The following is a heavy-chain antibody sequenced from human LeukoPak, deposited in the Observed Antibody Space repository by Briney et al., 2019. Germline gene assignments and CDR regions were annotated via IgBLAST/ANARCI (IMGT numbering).Heavy chain of an antibody. Sequence: GASVKVSCKASGYTFTSYYMHWVRQAPGQGREWMGWINPNSGGTNYAQKFQGRVTMTRDTSISTAYMELSRLRSDDTAVYYCARAGYSYGYERLCYYWGQGTLVTVSS. CDR3: ARAGYSYGYERLCYY. CDR2: INPNSGGT. J-gene: IGHJ4*02. D-gene: IGHD5-18*01. V-gene: IGHV1-2*02. CDR1: GYTFTSYY.